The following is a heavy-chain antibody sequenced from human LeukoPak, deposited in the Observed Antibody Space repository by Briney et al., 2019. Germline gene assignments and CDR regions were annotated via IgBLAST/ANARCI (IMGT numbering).Heavy chain of an antibody. J-gene: IGHJ5*02. V-gene: IGHV4-59*12. CDR2: IYYSGST. D-gene: IGHD5-18*01. CDR1: GGSISSYY. Sequence: SETLSLTCTVSGGSISSYYWSWIRQPPGKGLEWIGYIYYSGSTNYNPSLKSRVTISVDTSKNQFSLKLSSVTAADSAVYYCARERRTAMSYNWFDPWGQGTLVTVSS. CDR3: ARERRTAMSYNWFDP.